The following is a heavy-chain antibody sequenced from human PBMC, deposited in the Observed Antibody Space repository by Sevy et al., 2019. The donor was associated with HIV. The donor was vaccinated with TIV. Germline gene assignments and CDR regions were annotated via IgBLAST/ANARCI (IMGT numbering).Heavy chain of an antibody. CDR1: GFTFSSYS. CDR3: AGDGLRFGGLLGYFDY. CDR2: ISSSSSTI. J-gene: IGHJ4*02. Sequence: GGSLRLSCAASGFTFSSYSMNWVRQAPGKGLEWVSYISSSSSTIYYADSVKGRFTISRNNAKNSLYLQMNSLRAEDTAVYYCAGDGLRFGGLLGYFDYWGQGTLVTVSS. D-gene: IGHD3-10*01. V-gene: IGHV3-48*01.